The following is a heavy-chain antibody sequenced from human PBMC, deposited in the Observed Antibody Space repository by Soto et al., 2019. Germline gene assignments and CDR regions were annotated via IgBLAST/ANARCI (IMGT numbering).Heavy chain of an antibody. CDR1: GFTFSSYD. CDR2: IGTAGDT. Sequence: GGSLRLSCAASGFTFSSYDMHWVRQATGKGLEWVSAIGTAGDTYYPGSVKGRFTISRENAKNSLYLQMNSLRAGDTAVYYCARADDYYYYMDVWGKGTTVTVSS. J-gene: IGHJ6*03. CDR3: ARADDYYYYMDV. V-gene: IGHV3-13*01.